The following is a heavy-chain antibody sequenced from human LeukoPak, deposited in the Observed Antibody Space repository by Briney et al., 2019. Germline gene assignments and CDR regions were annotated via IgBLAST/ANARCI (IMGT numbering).Heavy chain of an antibody. D-gene: IGHD2-15*01. CDR2: INHSGST. CDR3: ARRRRRRVVVVVAATKESDAFDI. V-gene: IGHV4-34*01. CDR1: GGSFSVYY. J-gene: IGHJ3*02. Sequence: PSETLSLTCAVYGGSFSVYYWSWIRQPPGKGLEWIGEINHSGSTNYNPSLKSRVTISVDTSKNQFSLKLSSVTAADTAVYYCARRRRRRVVVVVAATKESDAFDIWGQGTMVTVSS.